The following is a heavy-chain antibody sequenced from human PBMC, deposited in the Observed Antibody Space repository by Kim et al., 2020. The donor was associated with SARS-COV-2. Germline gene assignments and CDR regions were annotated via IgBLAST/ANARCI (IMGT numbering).Heavy chain of an antibody. CDR2: IIPIFGTA. CDR1: GGTFSSYA. CDR3: ARGPEIQLWSTPEYYYYGMDV. D-gene: IGHD5-18*01. J-gene: IGHJ6*02. V-gene: IGHV1-69*13. Sequence: SVKVSCKASGGTFSSYAISWVRQAPGQGLEWMGGIIPIFGTANYAQKFQGRVTITADESTSTAYMELSSLRSEDTAVYYCARGPEIQLWSTPEYYYYGMDVWGQGTTVTVSS.